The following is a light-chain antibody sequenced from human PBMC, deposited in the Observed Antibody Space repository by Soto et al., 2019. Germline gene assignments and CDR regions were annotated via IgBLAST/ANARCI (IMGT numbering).Light chain of an antibody. CDR3: SSYTNSSTYV. V-gene: IGLV2-14*01. CDR1: RSDFGSYNY. CDR2: EVS. J-gene: IGLJ1*01. Sequence: QSALTRPASVSGSPGQSITISCTGARSDFGSYNYVSWYQQHPGKAPKVMIYEVSNRPSGVSNRFSGSKSGSTASLTISGLQAEDEADYYCSSYTNSSTYVFGTGTKVTVL.